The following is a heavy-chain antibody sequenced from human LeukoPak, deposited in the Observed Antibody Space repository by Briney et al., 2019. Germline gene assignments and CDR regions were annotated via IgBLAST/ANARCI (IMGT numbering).Heavy chain of an antibody. CDR2: IDYSGST. J-gene: IGHJ4*02. CDR1: GGSISSYY. Sequence: TSETLSLTCTVSGGSISSYYWSWIRQPPGKGLEWIGYIDYSGSTNYNPSLKSRVTISVDTSKNQFSLNLSSVTAADTAVYYCARDNDYWGQGTLVTVSS. V-gene: IGHV4-59*01. CDR3: ARDNDY.